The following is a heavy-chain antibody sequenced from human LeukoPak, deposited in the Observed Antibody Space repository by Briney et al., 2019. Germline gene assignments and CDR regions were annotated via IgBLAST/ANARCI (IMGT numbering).Heavy chain of an antibody. D-gene: IGHD1-1*01. CDR1: GDSMSSSHYC. CDR2: IYYSGST. Sequence: SETLSLTCTVSGDSMSSSHYCWGWIRQPPGKGLEWIGSIYYSGSTNYNPSLKSRVTISVDTSKNQFSLKLSSVTAADTAVYYCARSGYLYYYYYMDVWGKGTTVTVSS. V-gene: IGHV4-39*07. CDR3: ARSGYLYYYYYMDV. J-gene: IGHJ6*03.